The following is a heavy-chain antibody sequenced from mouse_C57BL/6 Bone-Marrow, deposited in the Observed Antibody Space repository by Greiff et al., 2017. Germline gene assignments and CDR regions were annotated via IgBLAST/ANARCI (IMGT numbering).Heavy chain of an antibody. CDR1: GYTFTSYG. CDR3: ARPRYGFNFDY. V-gene: IGHV1-81*01. CDR2: IYPRSGNT. J-gene: IGHJ2*01. D-gene: IGHD2-2*01. Sequence: QVQLQQSGAELARPGASVKLSCKASGYTFTSYGISWVKQRTGQGLEWIGEIYPRSGNTYYNEKFKGKATLTADKSSSTAYMELRSRTSEDSAVYFCARPRYGFNFDYWGQGTTLTVSS.